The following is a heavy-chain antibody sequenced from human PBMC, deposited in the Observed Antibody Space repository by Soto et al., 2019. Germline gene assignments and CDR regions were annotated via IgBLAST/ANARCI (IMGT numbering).Heavy chain of an antibody. CDR3: ARDYYDILTGYYNYGMDV. Sequence: ASVKVSCKASGYTFTSYGISWVRQAPGQGLEWMGWISAYNGNTNYAQKLQGRVTMTTDTSTSTAYMELRSLRSDDTAVYYCARDYYDILTGYYNYGMDVWGQGTTVTAP. J-gene: IGHJ6*02. CDR1: GYTFTSYG. V-gene: IGHV1-18*01. D-gene: IGHD3-9*01. CDR2: ISAYNGNT.